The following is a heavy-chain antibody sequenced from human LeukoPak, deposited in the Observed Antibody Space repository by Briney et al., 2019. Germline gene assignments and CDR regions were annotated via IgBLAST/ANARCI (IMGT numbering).Heavy chain of an antibody. V-gene: IGHV4-39*01. Sequence: PSETLSLTCTVSGVSISSSNYYWGWIRQPPGKGLEWIGNIYSSGSTYFNSSLKSRVTISIDTSKNQVSLKMSSVTAADTAVYYCARQTGSGLFILPGGQGTLVTVSS. CDR2: IYSSGST. CDR1: GVSISSSNYY. D-gene: IGHD3/OR15-3a*01. J-gene: IGHJ4*02. CDR3: ARQTGSGLFILP.